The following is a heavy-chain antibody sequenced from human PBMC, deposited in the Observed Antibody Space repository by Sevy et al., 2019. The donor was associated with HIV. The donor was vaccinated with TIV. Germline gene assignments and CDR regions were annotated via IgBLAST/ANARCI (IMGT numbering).Heavy chain of an antibody. J-gene: IGHJ4*02. CDR1: GFNFRNYS. V-gene: IGHV3-48*02. CDR2: ISSGSGTI. D-gene: IGHD2-15*01. CDR3: TRPYCSGADCYSELDY. Sequence: GGSLRLSCAASGFNFRNYSMTWVRQAPGKGLDWVSYISSGSGTIHYADSVKDRFTISRDNAKNSLFLQMNSLRDEDTAIYYCTRPYCSGADCYSELDYWGQGILVTVSS.